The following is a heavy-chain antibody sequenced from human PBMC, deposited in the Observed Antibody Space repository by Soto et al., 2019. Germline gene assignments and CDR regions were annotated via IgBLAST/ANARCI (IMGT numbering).Heavy chain of an antibody. CDR2: ISNNGGST. D-gene: IGHD2-21*02. CDR3: VKDKGATIKKVTMDV. CDR1: GFNFNSYA. J-gene: IGHJ6*02. Sequence: GGSLRLSCSVSGFNFNSYAFHWVRQAPGKGLEYVSGISNNGGSTYYADSVEDRVTISRDNSRNTLYLQMSSLRTEDTAIYYCVKDKGATIKKVTMDVWGQGTTVTVSS. V-gene: IGHV3-64D*08.